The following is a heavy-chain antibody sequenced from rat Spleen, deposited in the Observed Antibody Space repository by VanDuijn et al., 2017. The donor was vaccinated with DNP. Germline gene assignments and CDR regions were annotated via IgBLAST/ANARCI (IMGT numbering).Heavy chain of an antibody. CDR1: GFAFSIFP. CDR2: ISTRGGST. V-gene: IGHV5-46*01. J-gene: IGHJ3*01. D-gene: IGHD1-12*02. CDR3: ATGAMMGDWFAY. Sequence: EVQLVESGGGLVQPGRSMKLSCAASGFAFSIFPMAWVRQAPTNGLEWFATISTRGGSTYYRDAVSGRFTVSIDNANNSLYLQMSSLRSEDTATYYCATGAMMGDWFAYWGQGTLVTVSS.